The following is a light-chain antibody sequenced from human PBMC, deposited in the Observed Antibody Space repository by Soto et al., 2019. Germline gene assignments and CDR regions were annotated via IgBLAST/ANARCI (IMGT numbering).Light chain of an antibody. J-gene: IGLJ1*01. Sequence: QSVLTQPPSASGSPGQSVTISCTGTKNDIGVYDFVSWYQHHPGKAPRLIIYEVVQRPSGVPDRFSGSKSGNTASLTVSGLQAADEGDYFCKSYAGSNTYVFGSGTKLT. CDR1: KNDIGVYDF. V-gene: IGLV2-8*01. CDR3: KSYAGSNTYV. CDR2: EVV.